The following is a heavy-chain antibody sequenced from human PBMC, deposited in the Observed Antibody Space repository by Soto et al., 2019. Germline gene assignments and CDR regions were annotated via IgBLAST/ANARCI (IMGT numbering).Heavy chain of an antibody. Sequence: SVKVSCKASGGTFSSYAISWVRQAPGQGLEWMGGIIPIFGTANYAQKFQGRVTITADESTSTAYMELSSLRSEDTAVYYCARVAVPYYYDSSGSETNWFDPWGQGTLVTVSS. CDR2: IIPIFGTA. D-gene: IGHD3-22*01. J-gene: IGHJ5*02. CDR1: GGTFSSYA. V-gene: IGHV1-69*13. CDR3: ARVAVPYYYDSSGSETNWFDP.